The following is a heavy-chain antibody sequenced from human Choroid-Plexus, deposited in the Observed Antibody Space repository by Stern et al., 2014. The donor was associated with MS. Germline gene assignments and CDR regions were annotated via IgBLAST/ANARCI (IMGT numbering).Heavy chain of an antibody. Sequence: EDQLVESGGGLVQPGGSLRLSCAASGFTFSDYFMNWVRLAPGKGLEWVGRIKKKPDSYTTEYAASVKGRFTISRDDSKNSLYLQMNSLKTEDTAVYYCARDNYWKLDYWGQGTLVTVSS. V-gene: IGHV3-72*01. CDR3: ARDNYWKLDY. J-gene: IGHJ4*02. D-gene: IGHD3-3*01. CDR2: IKKKPDSYTT. CDR1: GFTFSDYF.